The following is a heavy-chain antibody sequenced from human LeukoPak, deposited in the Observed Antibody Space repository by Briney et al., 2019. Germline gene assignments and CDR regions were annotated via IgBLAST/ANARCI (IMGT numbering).Heavy chain of an antibody. CDR3: ARHEEEDGYNAKTFDF. J-gene: IGHJ4*02. V-gene: IGHV4-30-4*08. CDR2: IYYSGST. D-gene: IGHD5-24*01. Sequence: PSETLSLTCTVSGGSISSGDYYWSWIRQPPGKGLEWIGYIYYSGSTYYNPSLKSRVTISVDTSKNQFSLKLSSVTAADTAVYYCARHEEEDGYNAKTFDFWGQGTLVTVSS. CDR1: GGSISSGDYY.